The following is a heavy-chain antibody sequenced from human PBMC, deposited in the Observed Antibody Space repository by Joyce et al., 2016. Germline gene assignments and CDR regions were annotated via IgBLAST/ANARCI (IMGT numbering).Heavy chain of an antibody. CDR3: STDSDLTGNFDN. V-gene: IGHV3-15*07. Sequence: EVQLVESGGGLVKPGGSLRLSCAASGFTFTVAWLNWVRQAPGKGLEWFGRIKSKTEGGTTDYAAPVKGRFTISRDDSKNTLYLQMNSLKTEDTAVYYCSTDSDLTGNFDNWGQGTLVTVSS. J-gene: IGHJ4*02. D-gene: IGHD3-10*01. CDR1: GFTFTVAW. CDR2: IKSKTEGGTT.